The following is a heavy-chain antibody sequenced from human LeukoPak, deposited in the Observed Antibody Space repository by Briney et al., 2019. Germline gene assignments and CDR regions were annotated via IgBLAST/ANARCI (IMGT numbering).Heavy chain of an antibody. V-gene: IGHV3-21*01. Sequence: GGSLRLSCAASGFTFSSYSMNWVRQAPGKGLEWVSSISSSSSYIYYADSVKGRFTNSRDNAKNSLYLQMNSLRAEDTAVYYCARDRIAAAGTDIDYWGQGTLVTVSS. J-gene: IGHJ4*02. D-gene: IGHD6-13*01. CDR3: ARDRIAAAGTDIDY. CDR2: ISSSSSYI. CDR1: GFTFSSYS.